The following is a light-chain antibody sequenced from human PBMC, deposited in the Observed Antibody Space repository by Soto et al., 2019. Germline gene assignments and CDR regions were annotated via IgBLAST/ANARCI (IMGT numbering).Light chain of an antibody. Sequence: QSALTQPPSASGSPGQSVAISCTGTSSDVGGYNYVSWYQQHPGKAPKLMIYEVNKRPSGVPDRFSGSKSGNTASLTVSGLQAEDEADYYCQSYDSNLSGSGVFGTGTKVTVL. CDR2: EVN. J-gene: IGLJ1*01. CDR3: QSYDSNLSGSGV. CDR1: SSDVGGYNY. V-gene: IGLV2-8*01.